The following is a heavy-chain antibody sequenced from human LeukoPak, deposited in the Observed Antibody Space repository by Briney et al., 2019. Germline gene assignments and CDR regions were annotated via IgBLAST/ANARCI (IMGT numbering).Heavy chain of an antibody. D-gene: IGHD4-17*01. CDR3: AKDLRTTVTTYDLPEYFQH. Sequence: GGSLRLSCAASGFTFSSYAMHWVRQAPGKGLEWVAVISYDGSNKYYADSVKGRFTISRDNSKNTLYLQMNSLRAEDTAVYYCAKDLRTTVTTYDLPEYFQHWGQGTLVTVSS. CDR1: GFTFSSYA. V-gene: IGHV3-30-3*01. CDR2: ISYDGSNK. J-gene: IGHJ1*01.